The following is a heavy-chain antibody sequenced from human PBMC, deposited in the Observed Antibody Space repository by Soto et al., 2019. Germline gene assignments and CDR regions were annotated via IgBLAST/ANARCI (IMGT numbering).Heavy chain of an antibody. D-gene: IGHD3-16*01. Sequence: GGSLRLSCAASGFTFSSYWMHWVRRAPGKELVWVSRINSDGGNTKYAGSVRGRFTISRDNAKNTLFLQMNSLRVEDTAVYYCARDLSGGAYWGQGTLVTVSS. CDR3: ARDLSGGAY. CDR2: INSDGGNT. J-gene: IGHJ4*02. CDR1: GFTFSSYW. V-gene: IGHV3-74*03.